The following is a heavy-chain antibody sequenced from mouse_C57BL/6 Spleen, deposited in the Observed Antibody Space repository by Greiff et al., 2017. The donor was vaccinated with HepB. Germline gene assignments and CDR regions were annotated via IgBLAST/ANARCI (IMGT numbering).Heavy chain of an antibody. CDR3: ARRDSNLWAMDY. D-gene: IGHD2-5*01. J-gene: IGHJ4*01. V-gene: IGHV1-55*01. Sequence: QVQLKQPGAELVKPGASVKMSCKASGYTFTSYWITWVKQRPGQGLEWIGDIYPGSGSTNYNEKFKSKATLTVDTSSSTAYMQLSSLTSEDSAVYYCARRDSNLWAMDYWGQGTSVTVSS. CDR1: GYTFTSYW. CDR2: IYPGSGST.